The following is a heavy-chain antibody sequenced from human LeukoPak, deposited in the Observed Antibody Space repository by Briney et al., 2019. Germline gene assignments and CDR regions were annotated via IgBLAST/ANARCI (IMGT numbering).Heavy chain of an antibody. CDR2: ISNGGGAT. J-gene: IGHJ5*02. CDR3: AKKGGNVNLIGNWFDL. Sequence: GESLTLSCAASGFTLSSYSINWVRQAPGKGLGWVSAISNGGGATYYADSVKGRFTISTDNSKNTLYLQMNSLRAEDTAVYYCAKKGGNVNLIGNWFDLWGQGTLVTVSS. CDR1: GFTLSSYS. V-gene: IGHV3-23*01. D-gene: IGHD3-16*01.